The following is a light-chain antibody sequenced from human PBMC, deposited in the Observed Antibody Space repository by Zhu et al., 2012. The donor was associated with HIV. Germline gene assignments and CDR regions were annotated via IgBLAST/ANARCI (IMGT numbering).Light chain of an antibody. CDR2: DAS. J-gene: IGKJ2*01. V-gene: IGKV3-11*01. Sequence: EIVLTQSPASLSLSPGERATLSCRASQSVSGYLAWYQQKPDQAPRLLIYDASNRATDIPARFSGSGSGTDFTLTISSLEPEDSAVYYCHHRDNWPPMYTFGQGTKLEIK. CDR1: QSVSGY. CDR3: HHRDNWPPMYT.